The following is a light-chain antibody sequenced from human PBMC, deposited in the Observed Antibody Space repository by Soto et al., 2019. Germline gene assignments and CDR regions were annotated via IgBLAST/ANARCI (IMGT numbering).Light chain of an antibody. Sequence: QSALTQPASVSGSPGQSITISCTGTSSDVGGYNYVSWYQQHPDKAPKLILYEVSNRPSGVSNRFSGSKSGNTASLTISGLQTEDEADYYCSSYARSNNFVFGGGTKLTVL. V-gene: IGLV2-14*01. J-gene: IGLJ2*01. CDR1: SSDVGGYNY. CDR3: SSYARSNNFV. CDR2: EVS.